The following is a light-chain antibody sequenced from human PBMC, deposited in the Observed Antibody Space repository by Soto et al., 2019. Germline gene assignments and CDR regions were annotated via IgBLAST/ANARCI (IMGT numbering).Light chain of an antibody. J-gene: IGKJ1*01. CDR1: QDINSY. CDR3: QHYNSFPWT. V-gene: IGKV1-8*01. CDR2: AAS. Sequence: AIRMTQSPSSLSASTGVRITITCRASQDINSYLAWYQQRPGEPPKLLIYAASTLQSGVPSRFSGTGSGTDFTLTISCLQSEDFATYYCQHYNSFPWTFGRGTKVEIK.